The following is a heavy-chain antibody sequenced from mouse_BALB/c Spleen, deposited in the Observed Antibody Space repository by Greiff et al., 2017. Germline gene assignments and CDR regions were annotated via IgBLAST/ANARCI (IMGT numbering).Heavy chain of an antibody. J-gene: IGHJ2*01. D-gene: IGHD2-1*01. CDR2: IYPGDGDT. CDR3: ARTLYYGNYFDY. CDR1: GYAFSSYW. V-gene: IGHV1-80*01. Sequence: QVHVKQSGAELVRPGSSVKISCKASGYAFSSYWMNWVKQRPGQGLEWIGQIYPGDGDTNYNGKFKGKATLTADKSSSTAYMQLSSLTSEDSAVYFCARTLYYGNYFDYWGQGTTLTVSS.